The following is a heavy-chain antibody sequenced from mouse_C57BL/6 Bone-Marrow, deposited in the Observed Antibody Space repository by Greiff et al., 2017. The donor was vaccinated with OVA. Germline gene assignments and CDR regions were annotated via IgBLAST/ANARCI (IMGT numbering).Heavy chain of an antibody. D-gene: IGHD2-1*01. Sequence: VKLMESGPGLVQPSQSLSITCTVSGFSLTSYGVHWVRQSPGKGLEWLGVIWRGGSTDYNAAFMSRLSITKDNSKSQVFFKMNSLQADDTAIYYCAKKTRGLLYYAMDYWGQGTSVTVSS. J-gene: IGHJ4*01. CDR1: GFSLTSYG. V-gene: IGHV2-5*01. CDR3: AKKTRGLLYYAMDY. CDR2: IWRGGST.